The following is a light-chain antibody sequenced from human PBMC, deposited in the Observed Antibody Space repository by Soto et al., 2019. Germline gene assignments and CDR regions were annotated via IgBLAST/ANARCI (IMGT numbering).Light chain of an antibody. J-gene: IGKJ4*01. CDR3: QQYHSWSPLA. CDR2: GAS. CDR1: QSITRN. V-gene: IGKV3-15*01. Sequence: EIVMTQSPATLSVSPGERATLFCRASQSITRNLAWYQQKPGQAPRLLIHGASTRASGSPARFSGSGSGTEFSLTISGLQSEGFDVSYCQQYHSWSPLAFGGGTTVEIK.